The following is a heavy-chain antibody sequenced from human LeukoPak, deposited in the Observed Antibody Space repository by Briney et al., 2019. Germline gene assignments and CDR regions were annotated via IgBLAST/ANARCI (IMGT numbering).Heavy chain of an antibody. CDR1: GYSFTSYW. Sequence: GESLKISCKASGYSFTSYWIGWVRQIPGKGLEWMCIIYPGDSDTRYSPSFQGQVTISADKSISTAYLQWSSLKASDTAMYYCARGPTVTTLDYWGQGTLVTVSS. V-gene: IGHV5-51*01. D-gene: IGHD4-17*01. J-gene: IGHJ4*02. CDR3: ARGPTVTTLDY. CDR2: IYPGDSDT.